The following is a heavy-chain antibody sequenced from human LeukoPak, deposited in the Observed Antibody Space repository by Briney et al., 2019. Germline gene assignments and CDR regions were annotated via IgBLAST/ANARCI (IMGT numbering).Heavy chain of an antibody. J-gene: IGHJ4*02. CDR3: ARDLYDYVWGSYRYAYYFDY. CDR2: VDPEDGET. D-gene: IGHD3-16*02. CDR1: GYTFTDYY. Sequence: ASVKVSCKVSGYTFTDYYMHWVQQAPGKGLEWMGLVDPEDGETIYAEKFQGRVTITTDESTSTAYMELSSLRSEDTAVYYCARDLYDYVWGSYRYAYYFDYWGQGTLVTVSS. V-gene: IGHV1-69-2*01.